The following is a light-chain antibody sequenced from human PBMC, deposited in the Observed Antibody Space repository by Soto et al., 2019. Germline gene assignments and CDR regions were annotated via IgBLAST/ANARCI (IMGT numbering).Light chain of an antibody. V-gene: IGKV1-5*01. CDR2: DVS. CDR3: QQYNSYST. Sequence: DIQMTQSPSTLSASVGDRVTITCRASQSISTWLAWYQQKPGKAPKALIYDVSSLESGVLSRFSGSGSGTEFTLTISSLQPDDFATYYCQQYNSYSTFGQGTKVDIK. J-gene: IGKJ1*01. CDR1: QSISTW.